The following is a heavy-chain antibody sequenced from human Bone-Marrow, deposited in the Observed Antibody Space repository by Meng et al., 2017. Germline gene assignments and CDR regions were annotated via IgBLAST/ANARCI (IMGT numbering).Heavy chain of an antibody. V-gene: IGHV4-34*01. CDR1: GGSFSGYY. Sequence: SETLSLTCAVYGGSFSGYYWSWIRQPPGKGLEWIGEINHSGSTNYNPSLKSRVTISVDTSKNQFSLKLSSVNAADTAVYYCARVKYRTNGVCYVFRQNYYYGMDVWGQGTTVTVSS. J-gene: IGHJ6*02. CDR2: INHSGST. CDR3: ARVKYRTNGVCYVFRQNYYYGMDV. D-gene: IGHD2-8*01.